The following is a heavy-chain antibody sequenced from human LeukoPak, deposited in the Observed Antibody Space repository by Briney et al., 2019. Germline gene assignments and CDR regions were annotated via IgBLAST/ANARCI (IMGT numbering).Heavy chain of an antibody. CDR1: GGSISSYY. J-gene: IGHJ5*02. CDR2: IYYTGST. Sequence: SETLSLTCTVSGGSISSYYCNWIRQPPGKGLEWIGYIYYTGSTNYNPSLKSRVTISVETSKNQFSLKLNSVTAADTAVYYCATGAGGWFDPWGQGTLVTVSS. V-gene: IGHV4-59*01. CDR3: ATGAGGWFDP.